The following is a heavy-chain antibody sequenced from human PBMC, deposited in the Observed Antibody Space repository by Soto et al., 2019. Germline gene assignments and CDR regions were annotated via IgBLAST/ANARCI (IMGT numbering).Heavy chain of an antibody. V-gene: IGHV3-23*01. Sequence: EVQLLESGGGLVQPGGSLRLSCAASGFTFSSYAMSWVRQAPGKGLEWVSAISGSGGSTYYADSVKGRFTISRDNSKNTLYLQMNSLRAEDTAVYYCAKDRLSCSSTSCLYGMDVWGQGTTVTVSS. D-gene: IGHD2-2*01. CDR2: ISGSGGST. CDR1: GFTFSSYA. J-gene: IGHJ6*02. CDR3: AKDRLSCSSTSCLYGMDV.